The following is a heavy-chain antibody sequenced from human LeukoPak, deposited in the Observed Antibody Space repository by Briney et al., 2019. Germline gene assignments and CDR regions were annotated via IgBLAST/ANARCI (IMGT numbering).Heavy chain of an antibody. CDR1: GFTFSSYA. Sequence: GGSLRLSCAASGFTFSSYAMSWVRQAPGKGLEWVSAISGSGGSTYYADSVKGRFTISRDNSKNTLYLQMNSLRAEDTAVYYCARTSGYYEAFDYWGRGTLVTVSS. CDR3: ARTSGYYEAFDY. D-gene: IGHD3-22*01. CDR2: ISGSGGST. J-gene: IGHJ4*02. V-gene: IGHV3-23*01.